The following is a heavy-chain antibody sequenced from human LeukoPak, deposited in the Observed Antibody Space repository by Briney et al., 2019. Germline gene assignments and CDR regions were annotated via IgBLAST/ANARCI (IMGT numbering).Heavy chain of an antibody. J-gene: IGHJ4*02. Sequence: SETLSLTGTVSGGCISSYYWSWIRQPPGKGLEWIGYIYYSGSTKYNPSLKSRVTISVDTSKNQFSLKLTSVTAADTAVYYCARLGIGVVPSAMLGDYYFDYWGQGTLVTVSS. V-gene: IGHV4-59*08. CDR3: ARLGIGVVPSAMLGDYYFDY. CDR2: IYYSGST. D-gene: IGHD2-2*01. CDR1: GGCISSYY.